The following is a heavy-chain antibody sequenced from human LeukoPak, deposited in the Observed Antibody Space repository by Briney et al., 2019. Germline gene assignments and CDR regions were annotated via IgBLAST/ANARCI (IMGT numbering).Heavy chain of an antibody. CDR2: TYYRSKWYS. CDR3: SRFRDSTPVATDAFDV. V-gene: IGHV6-1*01. J-gene: IGHJ3*01. D-gene: IGHD4-23*01. CDR1: GDSVSSNSAA. Sequence: SQTLSLTCAISGDSVSSNSAAWNWIRQSPSRGLEWLARTYYRSKWYSDYAASVKSRITINPDTSKTQFSLRLNSVTPEDTAVYYCSRFRDSTPVATDAFDVWGQGTRVTVAS.